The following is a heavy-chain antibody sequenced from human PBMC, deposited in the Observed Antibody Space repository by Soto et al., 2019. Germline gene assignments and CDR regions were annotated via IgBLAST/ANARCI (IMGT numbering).Heavy chain of an antibody. CDR1: GGSFSGYY. CDR2: INHSGSP. D-gene: IGHD1-1*01. J-gene: IGHJ5*02. Sequence: SETLSLTWAVYGGSFSGYYGSWLRQPPGKGLEWIGEINHSGSPNYNPSLKSRVTISVDTSKNQFSLKMTSVTAADTAVYYCATANWSHHYFDPWGQGTLVTVS. V-gene: IGHV4-34*01. CDR3: ATANWSHHYFDP.